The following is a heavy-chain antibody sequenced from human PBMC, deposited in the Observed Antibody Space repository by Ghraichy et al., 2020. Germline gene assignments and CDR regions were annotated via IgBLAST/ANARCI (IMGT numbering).Heavy chain of an antibody. D-gene: IGHD5-12*01. CDR1: GGSFSGYY. Sequence: SETLSLTCAVYGGSFSGYYWSWIRQPPGKGLEWIGEINHSGSTNYNPSLKSRVTISVDTSKNQFSLKLSSVTAADTAVYYCARGFGKWLRWNDAFDIWGQGTMVTVSS. J-gene: IGHJ3*02. V-gene: IGHV4-34*01. CDR2: INHSGST. CDR3: ARGFGKWLRWNDAFDI.